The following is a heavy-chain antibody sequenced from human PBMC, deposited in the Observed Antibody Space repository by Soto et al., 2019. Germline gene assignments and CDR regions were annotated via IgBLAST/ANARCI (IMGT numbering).Heavy chain of an antibody. V-gene: IGHV1-3*01. CDR2: INAGNGNT. J-gene: IGHJ4*02. Sequence: QVHLVQSGAEVKKPGASVKVSCKASGYTFTTYALHWVRQAPGQRLEWMGWINAGNGNTKYSQKFLGRLTITRDTSATTAYMELSSLISEDTALYYCARQRGSSSWEFDCWGQGTLVTVSS. CDR1: GYTFTTYA. D-gene: IGHD6-13*01. CDR3: ARQRGSSSWEFDC.